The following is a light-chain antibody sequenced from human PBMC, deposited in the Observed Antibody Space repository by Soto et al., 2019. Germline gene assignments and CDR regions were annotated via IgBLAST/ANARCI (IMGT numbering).Light chain of an antibody. CDR1: QKNNIW. V-gene: IGKV1-5*01. Sequence: DIQMTQSPSTLSASVGDRVTNTCRASQKNNIWLAWYQQKPGKAPKLLIYNAAYLESGVPSRFSGSGSGTEFTLTISSLQPDDFAIYYCQQYNGDSRGFGQGTKVDIK. J-gene: IGKJ1*01. CDR2: NAA. CDR3: QQYNGDSRG.